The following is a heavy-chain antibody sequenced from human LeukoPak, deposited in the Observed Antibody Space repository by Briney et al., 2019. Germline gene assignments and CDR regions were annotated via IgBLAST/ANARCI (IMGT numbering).Heavy chain of an antibody. D-gene: IGHD6-13*01. V-gene: IGHV3-48*04. CDR1: GFTFSSYS. CDR3: AREEAGVYYYGMDV. Sequence: PGGSLRLSCAASGFTFSSYSMNWVRQAPGKGLEWVSYISSSSSTIYYADSVKGRFTISRDNAKNSLYLQMNSLGAEDTAVYYCAREEAGVYYYGMDVWGQGTTVTVSS. CDR2: ISSSSSTI. J-gene: IGHJ6*02.